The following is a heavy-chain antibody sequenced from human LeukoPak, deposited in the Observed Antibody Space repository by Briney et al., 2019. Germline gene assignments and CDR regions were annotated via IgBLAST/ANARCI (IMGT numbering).Heavy chain of an antibody. CDR2: ISSSGSTI. V-gene: IGHV3-11*04. D-gene: IGHD6-19*01. J-gene: IGHJ4*02. Sequence: GGSLRLSCAASGFTFSDYYMSWIRQAPGKGLEWVSYISSSGSTIYYADSVKGRFTISRDNAKNSLYLQMNSLRAEDTGIYYCALLAVASDFDYWGQGALVTVSS. CDR3: ALLAVASDFDY. CDR1: GFTFSDYY.